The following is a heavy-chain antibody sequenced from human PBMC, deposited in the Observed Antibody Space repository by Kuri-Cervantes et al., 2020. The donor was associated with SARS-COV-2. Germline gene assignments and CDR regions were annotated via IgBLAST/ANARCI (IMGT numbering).Heavy chain of an antibody. Sequence: GGSLRLSCAASGFTFGIYNMNWVRQAPGKGLEWVAYISSTASIKHYGDSVKGRFTISRVNAKNLLYLQMNSLRAEDTAVYYCAREDFYYLDVWGKGTTVTVSS. J-gene: IGHJ6*03. CDR1: GFTFGIYN. CDR3: AREDFYYLDV. CDR2: ISSTASIK. V-gene: IGHV3-48*01.